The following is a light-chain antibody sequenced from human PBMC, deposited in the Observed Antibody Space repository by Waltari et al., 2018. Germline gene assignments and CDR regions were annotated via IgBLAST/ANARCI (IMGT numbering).Light chain of an antibody. CDR2: WAS. J-gene: IGKJ1*01. V-gene: IGKV4-1*01. Sequence: DIVMTQSPDSLAVSLGERATFNCKSSQSVLYTSNNKNYLAWYQQKPGQPPNLLIYWASTRESGVPDRFSGSGSGTNFTLTISSLQAEDVAVYYCQQYYNTPWTFGQGTKVEI. CDR3: QQYYNTPWT. CDR1: QSVLYTSNNKNY.